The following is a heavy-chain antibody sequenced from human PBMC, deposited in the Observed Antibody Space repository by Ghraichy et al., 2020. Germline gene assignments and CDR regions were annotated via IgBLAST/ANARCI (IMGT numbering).Heavy chain of an antibody. CDR3: ARDNSYSNEPTSHYGMDV. V-gene: IGHV4-31*03. CDR2: VYYSGST. J-gene: IGHJ6*02. D-gene: IGHD4-11*01. Sequence: SETLSLTCTVSGGSISSGGYYWSWIRQHPGKGLEWIGYVYYSGSTYYNPSLKSRVTISVDTSKNQFSLKLSSVTAADTAVYYCARDNSYSNEPTSHYGMDVGGQGTTVTVSS. CDR1: GGSISSGGYY.